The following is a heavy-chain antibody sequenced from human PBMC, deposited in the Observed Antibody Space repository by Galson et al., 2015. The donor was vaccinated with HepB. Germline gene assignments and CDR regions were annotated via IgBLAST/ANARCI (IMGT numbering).Heavy chain of an antibody. Sequence: QSGAEVKKPGESLKISCKGSGYSFTSYWIGWVRQMPGKGLEWMGIIYPGDSDTRYSPSFQGQVTISADKSISTAYLQWSSLKASDTAMYYCARRIGSSGWHTYIDYWGQGTLVTVSP. CDR3: ARRIGSSGWHTYIDY. J-gene: IGHJ4*02. D-gene: IGHD6-19*01. CDR1: GYSFTSYW. V-gene: IGHV5-51*03. CDR2: IYPGDSDT.